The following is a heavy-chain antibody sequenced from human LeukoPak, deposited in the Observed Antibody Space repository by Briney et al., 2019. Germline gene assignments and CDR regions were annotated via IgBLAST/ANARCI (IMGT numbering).Heavy chain of an antibody. CDR1: GFTVSSNY. V-gene: IGHV3-53*01. CDR3: ARGAGYSSGWTTADYDY. Sequence: GGSLRLSCAASGFTVSSNYMSWVRQAPGKGLEWVSVIYSGGSTYYADSVKGRFTISRDNSKNTLYLQMNSLRAEDTAVYYCARGAGYSSGWTTADYDYWGQGTLVTVSS. CDR2: IYSGGST. D-gene: IGHD6-19*01. J-gene: IGHJ4*02.